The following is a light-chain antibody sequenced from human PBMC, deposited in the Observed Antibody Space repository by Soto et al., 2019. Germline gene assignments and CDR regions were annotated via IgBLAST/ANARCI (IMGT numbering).Light chain of an antibody. CDR3: SSYTSSSTLVV. CDR2: EVS. J-gene: IGLJ2*01. V-gene: IGLV2-14*01. CDR1: SSDVGGYNY. Sequence: QSVLTQPASVSGSPGQSITMSWTGTSSDVGGYNYVSWYQQHPGKAPKLMIYEVSNRPSGVSNRFSGSKSGNTASLTISGLQAEDEADYYCSSYTSSSTLVVFGGGTKVTVL.